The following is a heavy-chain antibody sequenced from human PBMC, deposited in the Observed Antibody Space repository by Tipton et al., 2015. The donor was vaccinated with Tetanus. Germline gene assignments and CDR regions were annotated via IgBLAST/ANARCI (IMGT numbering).Heavy chain of an antibody. CDR1: GFSFRDFA. V-gene: IGHV3-30-3*01. Sequence: SLRLSCAASGFSFRDFAMHWVRQAPGKGLEWVALITYDGTYQYFADSVKGRFTISRDNSENTLYLQMSSLRPEDTAVYYCAREVRGYSPSYWGQGTLVTVSS. CDR2: ITYDGTYQ. CDR3: AREVRGYSPSY. D-gene: IGHD3-22*01. J-gene: IGHJ4*02.